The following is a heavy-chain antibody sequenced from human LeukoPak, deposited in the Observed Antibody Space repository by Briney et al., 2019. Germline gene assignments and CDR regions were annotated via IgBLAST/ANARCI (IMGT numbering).Heavy chain of an antibody. V-gene: IGHV1-46*01. Sequence: GASVKVSCKASGYTFTSYYMHWVRQAPGQGLEWMGIINPSGGSTSYAQKFQGRVTMTRDTSTSTVYMELSSLRSEDTAVYYCARDGVPYYDSSGYHFDYWGQGTLLTVSS. D-gene: IGHD3-22*01. CDR3: ARDGVPYYDSSGYHFDY. CDR2: INPSGGST. J-gene: IGHJ4*02. CDR1: GYTFTSYY.